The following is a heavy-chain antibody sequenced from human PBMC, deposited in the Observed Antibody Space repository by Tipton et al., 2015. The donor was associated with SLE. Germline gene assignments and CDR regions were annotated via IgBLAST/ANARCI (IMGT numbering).Heavy chain of an antibody. CDR3: ASAKFGELWRFDP. CDR1: GGSISSGSYY. CDR2: IYTSGST. D-gene: IGHD3-10*01. Sequence: TLSLTCTVSGGSISSGSYYWSWFRQPAGKGLEWVGRIYTSGSTNYNPPLKSRVTISVDTSKNQFSLKLSSGTAADTAVYYCASAKFGELWRFDPWGQGTLVTVSS. V-gene: IGHV4-61*02. J-gene: IGHJ5*02.